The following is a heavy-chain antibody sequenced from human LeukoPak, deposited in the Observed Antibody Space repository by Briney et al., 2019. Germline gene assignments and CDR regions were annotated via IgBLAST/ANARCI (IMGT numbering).Heavy chain of an antibody. V-gene: IGHV1-46*01. Sequence: GASVKVSCKASGYTFTSYYMHWVRQAPGQGLEWMGIINPSGGSTSYAQKFQGRVTMTRDTSTSTVYMELCSLRAEDTAVYYCARVRSRVRGAFDIWGQGTMVTVSS. J-gene: IGHJ3*02. CDR3: ARVRSRVRGAFDI. D-gene: IGHD3-10*01. CDR1: GYTFTSYY. CDR2: INPSGGST.